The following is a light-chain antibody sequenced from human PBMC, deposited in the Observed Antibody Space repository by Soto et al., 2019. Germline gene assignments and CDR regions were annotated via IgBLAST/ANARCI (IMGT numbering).Light chain of an antibody. CDR1: QSISSY. J-gene: IGKJ2*01. CDR2: AAS. V-gene: IGKV1-39*01. CDR3: QQSYSDPYT. Sequence: DIQMTQSPSSLSASVGDRVTITCRASQSISSYLNWFQQKPGKAPKLLIYAASSLQSGVPSRFSGGGSGTDFTLTISSLQPEDFATYFCQQSYSDPYTFGHGTKLEIK.